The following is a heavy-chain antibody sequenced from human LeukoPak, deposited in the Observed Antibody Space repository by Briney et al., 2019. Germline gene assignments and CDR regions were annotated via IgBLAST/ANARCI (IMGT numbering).Heavy chain of an antibody. Sequence: GGSLRLSCAVSGFPFSSYGMDWVRQAPGRGLEGVAIISYDGSKKYYADAVKGRFTISRDNSNNTLFLQLNSLRPEDTAVYYCGKEWVEASGNYYPGLDYRGQGTLVTVSS. CDR1: GFPFSSYG. CDR3: GKEWVEASGNYYPGLDY. CDR2: ISYDGSKK. D-gene: IGHD3-10*01. J-gene: IGHJ4*02. V-gene: IGHV3-30*18.